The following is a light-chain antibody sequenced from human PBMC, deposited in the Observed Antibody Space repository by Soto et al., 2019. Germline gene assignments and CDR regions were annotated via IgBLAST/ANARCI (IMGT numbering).Light chain of an antibody. J-gene: IGLJ2*01. Sequence: QAVVTQPPSASGTPGQRVSISCSGSSSNIGRNFVYWYQQLPGTAPKLLIYRNDQRPSGVPDRFSGSKSGTAASLAISGLRSDDEADYYCAAWDDSLSGPVFGGGTKLTVL. CDR1: SSNIGRNF. CDR2: RND. V-gene: IGLV1-47*01. CDR3: AAWDDSLSGPV.